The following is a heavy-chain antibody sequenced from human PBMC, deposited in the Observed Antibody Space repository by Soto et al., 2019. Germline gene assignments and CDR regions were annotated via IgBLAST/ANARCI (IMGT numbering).Heavy chain of an antibody. J-gene: IGHJ6*04. CDR1: GYKFTSYG. D-gene: IGHD5-12*01. CDR3: ARDPQDGYPAHGLDV. Sequence: QVQLVQSGAEVKKPGASVKVSCKASGYKFTSYGISWVRQAPGQGLEWMGWISAYTGNTNYAQKLQGRVTMTTDTSTSTAYMELRGLRYDDMAVYYCARDPQDGYPAHGLDVWGKGPTVTVSS. V-gene: IGHV1-18*03. CDR2: ISAYTGNT.